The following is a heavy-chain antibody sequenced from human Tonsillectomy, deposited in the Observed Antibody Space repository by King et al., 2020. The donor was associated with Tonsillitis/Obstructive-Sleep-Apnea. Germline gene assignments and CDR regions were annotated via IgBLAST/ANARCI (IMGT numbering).Heavy chain of an antibody. D-gene: IGHD1-26*01. Sequence: VQLVESGGGVVQPGRSLRLSCAASGFTFSSYGMHWVRPAPGKGLEWVAVIWFDGSNKYYADSVKGRFTISRDNSKNTLYLQMNSLSAEDTAVYYCARDVGFFGATYFDYWGQGTLVTVSS. V-gene: IGHV3-33*01. J-gene: IGHJ4*02. CDR2: IWFDGSNK. CDR3: ARDVGFFGATYFDY. CDR1: GFTFSSYG.